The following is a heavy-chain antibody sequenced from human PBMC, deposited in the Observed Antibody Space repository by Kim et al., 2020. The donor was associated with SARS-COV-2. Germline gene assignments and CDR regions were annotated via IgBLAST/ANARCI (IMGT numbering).Heavy chain of an antibody. J-gene: IGHJ4*02. Sequence: SETLSLTCTVSGGSISSGGYYWSWIRQHPGKGLEWIGYIYYSGSTYYNPSLKSRVTISVDTSKNQFSLKLSSVTAADTAVYYCARASLNQWSRFDYWGQGTLVTVSS. V-gene: IGHV4-31*03. CDR2: IYYSGST. CDR1: GGSISSGGYY. D-gene: IGHD2-15*01. CDR3: ARASLNQWSRFDY.